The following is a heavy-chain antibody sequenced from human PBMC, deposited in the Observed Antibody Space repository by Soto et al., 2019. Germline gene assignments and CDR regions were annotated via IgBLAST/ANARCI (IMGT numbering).Heavy chain of an antibody. Sequence: QVPLVQSGAEVKKPGSSVKVSCKASGGTFSSYAISWVRQAPGQGLEWMGGIIPIFGTANYAQKFQGRVTITADESTSTAYRELSSLRSEDTAVYYCAGEFTQGYYYYGMDVWGQGTTVTVSS. J-gene: IGHJ6*02. CDR1: GGTFSSYA. D-gene: IGHD3-16*01. V-gene: IGHV1-69*12. CDR2: IIPIFGTA. CDR3: AGEFTQGYYYYGMDV.